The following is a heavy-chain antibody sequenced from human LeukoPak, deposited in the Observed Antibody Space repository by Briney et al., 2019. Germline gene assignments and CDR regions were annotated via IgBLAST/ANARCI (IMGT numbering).Heavy chain of an antibody. CDR2: ISWNSHNI. D-gene: IGHD1-14*01. J-gene: IGHJ4*02. CDR3: VESARRQVIRNHFDF. CDR1: GFTFVDSG. V-gene: IGHV3-9*01. Sequence: GGSLRLSCAASGFTFVDSGMSWVRQGPGKGLEWVSSISWNSHNIDYADSVKGRFTISRDNGKNYLYLQMNSLRPDDTALYYCVESARRQVIRNHFDFWGQGTLVSVSS.